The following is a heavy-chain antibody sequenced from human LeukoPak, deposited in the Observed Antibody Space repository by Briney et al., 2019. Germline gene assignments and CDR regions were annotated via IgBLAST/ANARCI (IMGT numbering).Heavy chain of an antibody. Sequence: GGSLRLSCAASGFIFSDSDMNWVRQAPGKGLEWVSTITSSSSHIYYADSVKGRFTISRDNAKNSLYLQMNSLRAEDTAVYYCARNFNLWGQGTLVTVSS. CDR3: ARNFNL. CDR2: ITSSSSHI. CDR1: GFIFSDSD. V-gene: IGHV3-21*01. J-gene: IGHJ5*02.